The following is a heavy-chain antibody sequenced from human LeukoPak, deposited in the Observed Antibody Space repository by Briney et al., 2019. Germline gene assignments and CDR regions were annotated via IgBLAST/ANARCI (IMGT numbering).Heavy chain of an antibody. V-gene: IGHV1-18*01. D-gene: IGHD3-10*01. CDR3: ARYMVRGVITPYNWFDP. CDR1: GYTFTSYG. Sequence: ASVKVSCKASGYTFTSYGISWVRQAPGQGREWMGWISAYNGNTNYAQKLQGRVTMTTDTSTSTAYMELRSLRSDDTAVYYCARYMVRGVITPYNWFDPWGQGTLVTVSS. CDR2: ISAYNGNT. J-gene: IGHJ5*02.